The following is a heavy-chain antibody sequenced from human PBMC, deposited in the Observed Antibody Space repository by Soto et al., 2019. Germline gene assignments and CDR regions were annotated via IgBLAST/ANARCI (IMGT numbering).Heavy chain of an antibody. CDR1: GFTFSSYG. Sequence: GGSLRLSCAASGFTFSSYGMHWVRQAPGKGLEWVAVISYDGSNKYYADSVKGRFTISRDNSKNTLYLQMNSLRAEDTAVYYCATPLLRPAFDIWGQGTMVTVSS. D-gene: IGHD1-26*01. CDR3: ATPLLRPAFDI. J-gene: IGHJ3*02. CDR2: ISYDGSNK. V-gene: IGHV3-30*03.